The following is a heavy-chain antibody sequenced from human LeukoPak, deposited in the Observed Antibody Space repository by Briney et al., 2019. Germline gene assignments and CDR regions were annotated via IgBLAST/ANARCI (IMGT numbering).Heavy chain of an antibody. V-gene: IGHV3-74*01. CDR2: IYSNGSFT. CDR3: ARGQPGHAFDI. D-gene: IGHD2-2*01. J-gene: IGHJ3*02. Sequence: GGSLRLSCAASGFTFSTSWMHWVRQGPGKGLVWVSRIYSNGSFTSYADSVKGRFTISRDNAKNTVYLQMNSLRAEDTAVYYCARGQPGHAFDIWGQGTMVTVSS. CDR1: GFTFSTSW.